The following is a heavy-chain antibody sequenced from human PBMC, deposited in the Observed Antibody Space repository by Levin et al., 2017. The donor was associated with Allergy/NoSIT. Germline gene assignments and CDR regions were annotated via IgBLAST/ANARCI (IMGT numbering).Heavy chain of an antibody. V-gene: IGHV3-66*02. CDR3: AREGDGFDY. CDR2: IYSGGST. J-gene: IGHJ4*02. D-gene: IGHD3-16*01. Sequence: GESLKISCAASGFTVSSNYMSWVRQAPGKGLEWVSVIYSGGSTYYADSVKGRFTISRDNSKNTLYLQMNSLRAEDTAVYYCAREGDGFDYWGQGTLVTVSS. CDR1: GFTVSSNY.